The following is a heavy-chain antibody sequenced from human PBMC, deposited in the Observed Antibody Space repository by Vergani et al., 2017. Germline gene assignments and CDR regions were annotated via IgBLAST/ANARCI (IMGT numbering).Heavy chain of an antibody. Sequence: QVQLQESGPGLVKPSQILSLILTVPGGSISSGDYYLSWIRQPPGKGLELIGYIYYSGSTYYNPSLKSRVTISVDTSKNQFSLKLSSVTAADTAVYYCARVSRGFGELSCFDYWGQGTLVTVSS. D-gene: IGHD3-10*01. V-gene: IGHV4-30-4*08. CDR2: IYYSGST. J-gene: IGHJ4*02. CDR1: GGSISSGDYY. CDR3: ARVSRGFGELSCFDY.